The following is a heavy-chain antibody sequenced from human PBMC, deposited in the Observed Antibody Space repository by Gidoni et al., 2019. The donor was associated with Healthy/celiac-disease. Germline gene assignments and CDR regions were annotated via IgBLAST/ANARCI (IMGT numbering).Heavy chain of an antibody. CDR2: ISYDGSNK. V-gene: IGHV3-30*18. CDR1: GFTFSSYG. D-gene: IGHD6-19*01. CDR3: AKVGTIAVAGTGFDY. J-gene: IGHJ4*02. Sequence: QVQLVESGGGGVQPGRSLRLSCAASGFTFSSYGMHWVRQAPGKGLEWLACISYDGSNKYYADSVKGRFTISRDNSKNTLYLQMNSLRAEDTAVYYCAKVGTIAVAGTGFDYWGQGTLVTVSS.